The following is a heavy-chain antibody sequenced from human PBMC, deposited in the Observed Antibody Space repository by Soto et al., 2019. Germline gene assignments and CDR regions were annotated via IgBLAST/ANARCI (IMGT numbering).Heavy chain of an antibody. V-gene: IGHV5-51*01. CDR1: GYSFTSYW. Sequence: PGESLKISCKGPGYSFTSYWIGWVRQMPGKGLEWMGIIYPGDSDTRYSPSFQGQVTISADKSISTAYLQWSSLKASDTAMYYRARQVSGSGSYYNVRDYYYYMDVWGKGTTVTVSS. J-gene: IGHJ6*03. CDR2: IYPGDSDT. CDR3: ARQVSGSGSYYNVRDYYYYMDV. D-gene: IGHD3-10*01.